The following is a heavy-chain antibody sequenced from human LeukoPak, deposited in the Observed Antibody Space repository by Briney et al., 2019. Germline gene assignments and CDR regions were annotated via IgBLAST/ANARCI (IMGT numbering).Heavy chain of an antibody. D-gene: IGHD2-15*01. V-gene: IGHV1-69*13. Sequence: VASVKVSCKASGGTFGRYAITWVRQAPGQRLEWVGGVTPIYGTSDYGQRFQGRVTISADESTSTAFSEVRSLRSEDTAVYYCARDCSGGRCYGAFDIWGQGTLVIVSS. CDR1: GGTFGRYA. J-gene: IGHJ3*02. CDR2: VTPIYGTS. CDR3: ARDCSGGRCYGAFDI.